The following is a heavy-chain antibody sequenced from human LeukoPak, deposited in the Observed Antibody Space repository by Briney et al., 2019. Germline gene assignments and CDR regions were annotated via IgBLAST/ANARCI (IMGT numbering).Heavy chain of an antibody. J-gene: IGHJ4*02. D-gene: IGHD1-7*01. CDR2: ISAYNGNT. CDR1: GYTFTGHY. V-gene: IGHV1-18*04. CDR3: ARFYWNYKGFDY. Sequence: ASVKVSCKASGYTFTGHYMHWVRQAPGQGLEWMGWISAYNGNTNYAQKLQGRVTMTTDTSTSTACMELRSLRSDDTAVYYCARFYWNYKGFDYWGQGTLVTVSS.